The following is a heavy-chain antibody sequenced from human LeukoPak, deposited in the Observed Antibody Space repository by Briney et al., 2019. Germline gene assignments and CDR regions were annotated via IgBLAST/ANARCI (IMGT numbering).Heavy chain of an antibody. J-gene: IGHJ3*02. CDR2: INPNSGGT. CDR3: ARADSSSWYRAFDI. Sequence: ASVKVSCKASGYTFTGYYMHWVRQAPGQGIEWMGWINPNSGGTNYAQKFQGRVTMTRDTSISTAYMELSRLRSDDTAVYYCARADSSSWYRAFDIWGQGTMVTVSS. D-gene: IGHD6-13*01. V-gene: IGHV1-2*02. CDR1: GYTFTGYY.